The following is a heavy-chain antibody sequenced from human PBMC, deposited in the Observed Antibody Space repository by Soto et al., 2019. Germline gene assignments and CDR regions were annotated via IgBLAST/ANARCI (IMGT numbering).Heavy chain of an antibody. V-gene: IGHV4-4*07. CDR3: ATIVGANDY. J-gene: IGHJ4*02. Sequence: TSETLSLTCTVSRASIYTYSWTWIRQPAGKGLQWIGHIYSSGGANYSPSLKSRVSMSVDSSKNQISLKLSSVTAADTAVYYCATIVGANDYWGQGTLVTVSS. CDR1: RASIYTYS. D-gene: IGHD1-26*01. CDR2: IYSSGGA.